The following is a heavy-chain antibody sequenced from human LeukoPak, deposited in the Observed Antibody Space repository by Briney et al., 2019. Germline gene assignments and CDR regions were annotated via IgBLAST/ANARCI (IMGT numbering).Heavy chain of an antibody. CDR2: IKSKIHGATT. J-gene: IGHJ4*02. CDR1: GFTFSDAW. CDR3: TTERPYFDN. Sequence: GGSLRLSCAASGFTFSDAWMSWVRQAPGKGLEWVGRIKSKIHGATTEYAAPVKGRFTISRDDSKTTVYLQMNSLKSEDAAMYYCTTERPYFDNWGQGILVTVSS. V-gene: IGHV3-15*01.